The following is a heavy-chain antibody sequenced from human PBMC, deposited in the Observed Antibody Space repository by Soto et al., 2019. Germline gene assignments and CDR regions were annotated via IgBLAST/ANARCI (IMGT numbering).Heavy chain of an antibody. CDR2: IRSSSSTI. CDR1: GFTFSTYP. J-gene: IGHJ4*02. CDR3: ARDHGNNWDLDY. V-gene: IGHV3-48*01. D-gene: IGHD1-1*01. Sequence: EVQLVESGGGLVQPGGSLRLSCAASGFTFSTYPMNWVRQVPGKGLEWVSYIRSSSSTIYYADSVKGRFTISIDSAKNSLYLQMNSLRAEDTAVYYCARDHGNNWDLDYWGQGTLVTVSS.